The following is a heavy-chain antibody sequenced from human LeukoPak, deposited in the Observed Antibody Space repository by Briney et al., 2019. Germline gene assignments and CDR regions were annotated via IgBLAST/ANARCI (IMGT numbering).Heavy chain of an antibody. J-gene: IGHJ5*02. Sequence: PGGSLRLSCAGSGFTFSNYWMHWVRQAPGEGLVWLSGITPDGSGTRYVDSVKGRFTISRDNSKNTLYLQMNSLRAEDTAVYYCARGPRGLPPTCSDPWGQEPWSPSPQ. CDR1: GFTFSNYW. D-gene: IGHD5-18*01. CDR2: ITPDGSGT. V-gene: IGHV3-74*01. CDR3: ARGPRGLPPTCSDP.